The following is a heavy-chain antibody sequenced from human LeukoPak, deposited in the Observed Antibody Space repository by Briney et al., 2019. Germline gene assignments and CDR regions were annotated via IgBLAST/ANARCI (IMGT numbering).Heavy chain of an antibody. CDR3: ARVDSGHTLDY. Sequence: SGGSLRLSCAASGFTFSNYWMSWVRQAPGKGLEWVASIKQDGSEKYYVDSVKGRFTISRDNAKNSLYLQMNSLRAEDTAVYYCARVDSGHTLDYWSQGTLVTVSS. V-gene: IGHV3-7*03. CDR1: GFTFSNYW. D-gene: IGHD4/OR15-4a*01. CDR2: IKQDGSEK. J-gene: IGHJ4*02.